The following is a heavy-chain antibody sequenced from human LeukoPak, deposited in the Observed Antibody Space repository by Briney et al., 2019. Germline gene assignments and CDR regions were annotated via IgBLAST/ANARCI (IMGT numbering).Heavy chain of an antibody. CDR1: GFTFDDYA. CDR2: ISWNSGSI. D-gene: IGHD2-2*01. CDR3: AKKYCSSTSCYLHDAFDI. V-gene: IGHV3-9*01. Sequence: GGSLRLSCAASGFTFDDYAMHWVRQAPGKGLEWVSGISWNSGSIGYADSVKGRFTISRDNSKNTLYLQMNSLRAEDTAVYSCAKKYCSSTSCYLHDAFDIWGQGTMVTVSS. J-gene: IGHJ3*02.